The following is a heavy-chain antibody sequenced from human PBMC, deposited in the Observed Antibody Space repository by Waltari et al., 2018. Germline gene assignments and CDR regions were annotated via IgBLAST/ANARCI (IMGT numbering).Heavy chain of an antibody. V-gene: IGHV4-31*03. D-gene: IGHD5-18*01. J-gene: IGHJ3*02. CDR3: ARGGSLDTAIFAFGI. Sequence: QVQLQESGPGLVKPSQTLSLTCTVSGGSISSGGYYWSWLRQHPGKGLEWIGYIYYSGSTYYNPSLKSRVTISVDTSKNQCSLKLSSVTAADTAVYYCARGGSLDTAIFAFGIWGQGTMVTVSS. CDR2: IYYSGST. CDR1: GGSISSGGYY.